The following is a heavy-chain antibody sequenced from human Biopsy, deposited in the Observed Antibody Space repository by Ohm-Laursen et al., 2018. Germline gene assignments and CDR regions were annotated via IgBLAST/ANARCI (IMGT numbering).Heavy chain of an antibody. CDR3: ARDRIAYCTATSCDSFGLDV. D-gene: IGHD2-8*02. J-gene: IGHJ6*02. V-gene: IGHV4-59*01. Sequence: TLSLTCTVSSASINLYYWGWIRQSPGKGLEWIGNINHSEHTNYNPSLKSRLTMSVDTSKNQFSLKLTSVTAADTAVYYCARDRIAYCTATSCDSFGLDVWGQGTTVTVSS. CDR1: SASINLYY. CDR2: INHSEHT.